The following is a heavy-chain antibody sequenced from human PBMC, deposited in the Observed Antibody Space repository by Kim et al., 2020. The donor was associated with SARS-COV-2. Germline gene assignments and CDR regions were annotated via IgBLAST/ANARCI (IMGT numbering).Heavy chain of an antibody. V-gene: IGHV1-69*01. D-gene: IGHD5-12*01. J-gene: IGHJ3*02. CDR3: ARDQEMATIPSHAFDI. Sequence: KFQGRVTITADEATSTAYMELSSLRSEDTAVYYCARDQEMATIPSHAFDIWGQGTMVTVSS.